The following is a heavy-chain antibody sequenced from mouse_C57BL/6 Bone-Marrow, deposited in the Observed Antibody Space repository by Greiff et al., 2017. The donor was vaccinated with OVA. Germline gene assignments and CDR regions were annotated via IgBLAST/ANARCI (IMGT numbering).Heavy chain of an antibody. CDR1: GFTFTNYY. CDR3: ARYKGRVAVDYFDY. Sequence: EVQLQESGGGLVQPGDSLSLSCAASGFTFTNYYMSWVRQPPGKALEWLAFIRNKPNGSTTEYSASVKGRFTISSDNSQSILYLQMNALRAEDSATYYCARYKGRVAVDYFDYWGQGTALTVSS. CDR2: IRNKPNGSTT. J-gene: IGHJ2*01. V-gene: IGHV7-3*01. D-gene: IGHD1-1*01.